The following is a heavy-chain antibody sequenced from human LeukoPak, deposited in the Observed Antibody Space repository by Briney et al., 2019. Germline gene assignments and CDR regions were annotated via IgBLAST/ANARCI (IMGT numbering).Heavy chain of an antibody. CDR3: ALPSSGWRFDY. CDR2: VSFDGSNK. D-gene: IGHD6-19*01. Sequence: PGGSLRLSCAASGFTFSNYGMHWVRQAPGKGLEWVAMVSFDGSNKDYADSVKGRFTISRDNSKNTLYLQMNSLRAEDTSVYYCALPSSGWRFDYWGQGALVTVSS. CDR1: GFTFSNYG. J-gene: IGHJ4*02. V-gene: IGHV3-30*03.